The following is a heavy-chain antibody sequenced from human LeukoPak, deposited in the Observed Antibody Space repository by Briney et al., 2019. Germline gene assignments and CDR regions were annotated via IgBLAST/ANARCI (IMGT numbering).Heavy chain of an antibody. CDR3: ARVGSGSSFDY. CDR2: IYYSGST. Sequence: SETLSLTCTVSGGSISSYYWSWIRQPPGKGLEWIGYIYYSGSTNYNPSLKSRVTISADTSKNQFSLKLSSVTAADTAVYYCARVGSGSSFDYWGQGTLVTVSS. J-gene: IGHJ4*02. D-gene: IGHD6-19*01. CDR1: GGSISSYY. V-gene: IGHV4-59*01.